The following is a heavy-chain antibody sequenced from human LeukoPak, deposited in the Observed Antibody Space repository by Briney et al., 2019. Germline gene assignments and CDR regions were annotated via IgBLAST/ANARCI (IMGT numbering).Heavy chain of an antibody. V-gene: IGHV1-58*01. J-gene: IGHJ4*02. CDR2: IVVGSGNT. CDR1: GFTFTSSA. CDR3: ARDSYYYDSSGSGDY. D-gene: IGHD3-22*01. Sequence: GTSVKVSCKASGFTFTSSAVQWVRQARGQRLEWIGWIVVGSGNTNYAQKFQERVTITRDMSTSTAYMELSSLRSEDTAVYYCARDSYYYDSSGSGDYWGQGTLVTVSS.